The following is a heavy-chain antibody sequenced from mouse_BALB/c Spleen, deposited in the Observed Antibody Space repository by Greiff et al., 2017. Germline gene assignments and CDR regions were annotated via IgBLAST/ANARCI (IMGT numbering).Heavy chain of an antibody. V-gene: IGHV5-9-4*01. CDR1: GFTFSSYA. CDR3: ARCPSTSYYLDY. Sequence: EVQLVESGGGLVKPGGSLKLSCAASGFTFSSYAMSWVRQSPEKRLEWVAEISSGGSYTYYPDTVTGRFTISRDNAKNTLYLEMSSLRSEDTAMYYCARCPSTSYYLDYWGQGTTLTVSS. J-gene: IGHJ2*01. CDR2: ISSGGSYT.